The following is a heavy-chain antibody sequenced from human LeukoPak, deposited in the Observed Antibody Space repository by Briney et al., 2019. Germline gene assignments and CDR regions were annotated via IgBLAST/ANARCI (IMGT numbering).Heavy chain of an antibody. V-gene: IGHV4-34*01. CDR3: ARGRNYYDSSGYHRSYYFDY. J-gene: IGHJ4*02. Sequence: SETLSLTCAVYGGSFSGYYWSWIRQPPGKGLEWIGEINHSGSTNYNPSLKSRVTISVDTSKNQFSLKLSSVTAADTAVYYSARGRNYYDSSGYHRSYYFDYWGQGTLVTVSS. D-gene: IGHD3-22*01. CDR2: INHSGST. CDR1: GGSFSGYY.